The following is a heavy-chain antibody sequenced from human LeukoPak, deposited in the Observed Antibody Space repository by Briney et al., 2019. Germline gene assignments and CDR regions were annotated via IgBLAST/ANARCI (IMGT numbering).Heavy chain of an antibody. J-gene: IGHJ6*02. D-gene: IGHD2-2*01. CDR3: ARNYCSSTSCDYYYGMDV. V-gene: IGHV5-51*01. CDR2: IYPGDSDT. CDR1: GSSFTSYW. Sequence: GESLKISCKGSGSSFTSYWIGWVRQMPGKGLKWMGIIYPGDSDTRYSPSFQGQVTISADKSISTAYLQWSSLKASDTAMYYCARNYCSSTSCDYYYGMDVWGQGTTVTVSS.